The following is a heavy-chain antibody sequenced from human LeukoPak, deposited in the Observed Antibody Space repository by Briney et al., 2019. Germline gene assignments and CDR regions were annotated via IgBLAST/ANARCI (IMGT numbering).Heavy chain of an antibody. D-gene: IGHD3-22*01. V-gene: IGHV3-21*04. CDR2: ISSSSSYI. CDR1: GFTFISYS. J-gene: IGHJ4*02. Sequence: GGSLRLSCAASGFTFISYSMNWVRQAPGQGLEWVSSISSSSSYIYYADSVKGRFTISRDNAKNSLYLQMNSLRAEDTAIYYCAKDHRYYDSSGYYGLDYWGQGTLVTVSS. CDR3: AKDHRYYDSSGYYGLDY.